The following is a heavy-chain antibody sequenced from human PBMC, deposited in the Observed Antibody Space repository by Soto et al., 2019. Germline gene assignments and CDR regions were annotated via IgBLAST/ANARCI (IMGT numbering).Heavy chain of an antibody. V-gene: IGHV1-46*01. Sequence: ASVKVSCKASGYTFTSYYMHWVRQAPGQGLEWMGIINPSGGSTSYAQKFQGRVTMTRDTSTSTVYMELSSLRSEDTAVYYCARDFITGDVPAAQPSWFDPWGKGTLVTVSS. CDR2: INPSGGST. CDR1: GYTFTSYY. J-gene: IGHJ5*02. D-gene: IGHD2-2*01. CDR3: ARDFITGDVPAAQPSWFDP.